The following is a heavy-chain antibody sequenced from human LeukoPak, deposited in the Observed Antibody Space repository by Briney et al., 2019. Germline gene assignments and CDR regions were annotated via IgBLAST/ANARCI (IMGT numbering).Heavy chain of an antibody. V-gene: IGHV4-34*01. J-gene: IGHJ4*02. Sequence: SETLSLTCAVYGGSFIGYYWSWIRQPPGKGLEWIGEINHSGSTNYNPSLKSRVTISVDTSKNQFSLKLSSVTAADTAVYYCARGGDIAVVVAATGFDYWGQGTLVTVSS. CDR3: ARGGDIAVVVAATGFDY. CDR2: INHSGST. CDR1: GGSFIGYY. D-gene: IGHD2-15*01.